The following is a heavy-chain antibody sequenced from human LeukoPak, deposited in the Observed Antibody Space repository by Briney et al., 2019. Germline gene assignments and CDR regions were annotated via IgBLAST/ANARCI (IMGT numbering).Heavy chain of an antibody. V-gene: IGHV4-61*02. CDR1: GGSISSGSYY. D-gene: IGHD3-16*01. CDR3: ARARWRSSRLYTFDY. CDR2: IYTSGST. Sequence: SETLSLTCTVSGGSISSGSYYWSWIRQPAGKGLEWIGRIYTSGSTNYNPSLKSRVTISVDTSKNQFSLKLSSVTAADTAVYYCARARWRSSRLYTFDYWGQGTLVTVSS. J-gene: IGHJ4*02.